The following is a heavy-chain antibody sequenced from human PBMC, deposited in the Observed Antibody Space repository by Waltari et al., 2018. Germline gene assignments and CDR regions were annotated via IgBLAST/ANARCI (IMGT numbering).Heavy chain of an antibody. D-gene: IGHD7-27*01. J-gene: IGHJ5*02. CDR1: GYTFTDYY. CDR3: AVPGDRGWFDP. Sequence: EVQLVQSGAEVQQPGATVKISCKASGYTFTDYYMHWVQQAPGKGLEWMGRFDPEDGETIYAEKCQGRVTITADTSTDTAYMALSSLRSEDTAVYYCAVPGDRGWFDPWGQGTLVTVSS. V-gene: IGHV1-69-2*01. CDR2: FDPEDGET.